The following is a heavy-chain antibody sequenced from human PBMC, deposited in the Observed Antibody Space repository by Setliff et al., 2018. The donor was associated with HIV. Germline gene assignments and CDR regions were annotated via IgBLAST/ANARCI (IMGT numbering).Heavy chain of an antibody. CDR2: IDHSGST. Sequence: SETLSLTCTVSGGSISPSSDYWTWIRQPPGKGMEWIGEIDHSGSTKYHASLKSRVTISIDTSKNQISLKLSSVTAADTAVYYCARGLNYYGSGSYLPLGYWGQGTLVTVSS. V-gene: IGHV4-39*07. J-gene: IGHJ4*02. CDR3: ARGLNYYGSGSYLPLGY. CDR1: GGSISPSSDY. D-gene: IGHD3-10*01.